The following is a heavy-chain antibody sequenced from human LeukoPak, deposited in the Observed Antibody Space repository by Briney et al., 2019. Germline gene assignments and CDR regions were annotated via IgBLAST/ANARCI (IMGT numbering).Heavy chain of an antibody. J-gene: IGHJ5*02. CDR2: IYHSGST. D-gene: IGHD3-10*01. CDR3: ARDRATMVRGVIIGDWFDP. V-gene: IGHV4-4*02. Sequence: SETLSLTCAVSGGSISSSNWWSWVRQPPGKGPEWIGEIYHSGSTNYNPSLKSRVTISVDKSKNQFSLKLSSVTAADTAVYYCARDRATMVRGVIIGDWFDPWGQGTLVTVSS. CDR1: GGSISSSNW.